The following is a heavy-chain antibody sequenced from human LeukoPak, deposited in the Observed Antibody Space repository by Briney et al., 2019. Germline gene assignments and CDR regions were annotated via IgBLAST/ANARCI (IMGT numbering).Heavy chain of an antibody. D-gene: IGHD3-16*02. CDR3: ARVWQDDYVWGSYRYFDY. Sequence: SETLSLTCAVYGGSFSGHYWSWIRQAPGKGLEWIGEINHSGSTNYNPSLKSRVTISVDTSKNQFSLKLSSVTAADTAVYYCARVWQDDYVWGSYRYFDYWGQGTLVTVSS. J-gene: IGHJ4*02. CDR1: GGSFSGHY. CDR2: INHSGST. V-gene: IGHV4-34*01.